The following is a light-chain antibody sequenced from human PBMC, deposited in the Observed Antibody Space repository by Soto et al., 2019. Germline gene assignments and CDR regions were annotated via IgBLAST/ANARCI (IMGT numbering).Light chain of an antibody. J-gene: IGKJ5*01. Sequence: VVLTQSPGTLSLSPGERVTLSCRASQSVSSDLAWYQLKPGQAPRLLISGASSRATGIPDRFSGSGSGTDFTLIINRLEPEDFALYYCQQYGPSPITFGQGTRLEIK. CDR2: GAS. V-gene: IGKV3-20*01. CDR3: QQYGPSPIT. CDR1: QSVSSD.